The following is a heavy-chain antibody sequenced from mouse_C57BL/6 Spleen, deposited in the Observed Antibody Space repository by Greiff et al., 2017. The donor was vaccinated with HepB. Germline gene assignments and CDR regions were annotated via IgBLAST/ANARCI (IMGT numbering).Heavy chain of an antibody. J-gene: IGHJ2*01. D-gene: IGHD3-2*02. CDR2: ISDGGSYT. CDR3: ARDKDSSGYKYYFDY. V-gene: IGHV5-4*01. Sequence: EVKLVESGGGLVKPGGSLKLSCAASGFTFSSYAMSWVRQTPEKRLEWVATISDGGSYTYYPDNVKGRFTISRDNAKNNLYLQMSHLKSEDTAMYYCARDKDSSGYKYYFDYWGQGTTLTVSS. CDR1: GFTFSSYA.